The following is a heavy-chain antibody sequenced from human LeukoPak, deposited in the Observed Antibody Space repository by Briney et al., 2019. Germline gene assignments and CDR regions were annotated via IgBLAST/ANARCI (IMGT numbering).Heavy chain of an antibody. Sequence: GGSLRLSCGASGFTFSSYAMHWVRQAPGKGLEYVSAISSNGGSTYYANSVKGRFTISRDNSKNTLYLQMGSLRAEDMAVYYCARVEYSSGWYGYWGQGTLVTVSS. CDR2: ISSNGGST. V-gene: IGHV3-64*01. J-gene: IGHJ4*02. CDR3: ARVEYSSGWYGY. D-gene: IGHD6-19*01. CDR1: GFTFSSYA.